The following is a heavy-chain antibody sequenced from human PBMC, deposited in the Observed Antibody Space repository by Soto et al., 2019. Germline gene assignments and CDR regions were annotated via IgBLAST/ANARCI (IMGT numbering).Heavy chain of an antibody. J-gene: IGHJ6*03. CDR1: GYTFTSYG. Sequence: ASVKVSCKASGYTFTSYGISWVRQAPGQGLEWMGWISAYNGNTNYAQKLQGRVTMTTDTSTSTAYMELRSLRSDDTAVYYCARFDIVVVPAANYYYYYYMDVWGKGTTVTVSS. V-gene: IGHV1-18*01. CDR3: ARFDIVVVPAANYYYYYYMDV. D-gene: IGHD2-2*01. CDR2: ISAYNGNT.